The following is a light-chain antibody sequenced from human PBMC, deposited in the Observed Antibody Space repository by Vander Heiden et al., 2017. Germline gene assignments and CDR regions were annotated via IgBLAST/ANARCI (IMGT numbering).Light chain of an antibody. CDR3: QQFNSYPFT. CDR2: AAS. J-gene: IGKJ3*01. V-gene: IGKV1-9*01. CDR1: QGIGNF. Sequence: DIQLTQSPSFLSASVGDRVTITCRASQGIGNFLAWYQQKPGKAPKLLISAASTLQSGVPSRFSGSGSGTEFTLTISSLQPEDFATYYCQQFNSYPFTFDPGTKVDIK.